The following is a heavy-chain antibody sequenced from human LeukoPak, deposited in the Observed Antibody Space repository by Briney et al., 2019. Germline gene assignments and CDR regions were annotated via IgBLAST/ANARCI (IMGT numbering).Heavy chain of an antibody. CDR1: GGSITGYY. CDR3: ASSSYGDYYYYYMDV. CDR2: IYYSGST. J-gene: IGHJ6*03. D-gene: IGHD4-17*01. V-gene: IGHV4-59*01. Sequence: SETLSLTCTVSGGSITGYYWSWIRQPPGKGLEWIGYIYYSGSTSYNPSLKSRVTISVDTSKNQFSLKLSSVTAADTAVYYCASSSYGDYYYYYMDVWGKGTAVTVSS.